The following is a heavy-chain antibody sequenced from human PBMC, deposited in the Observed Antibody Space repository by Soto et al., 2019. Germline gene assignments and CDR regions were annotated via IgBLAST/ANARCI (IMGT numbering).Heavy chain of an antibody. CDR2: IYHSGST. Sequence: SETLSLTCAVSVGSISNSNWWSWVRQPPGKGLEWIGNIYHSGSTNYNPSLKSRVTISIDKSNNQFSLKLSSVTAAATSVSYCARVGHNYCYFDFDYWGQGTMVTVYS. CDR3: ARVGHNYCYFDFDY. V-gene: IGHV4-4*02. D-gene: IGHD5-18*01. J-gene: IGHJ4*02. CDR1: VGSISNSNW.